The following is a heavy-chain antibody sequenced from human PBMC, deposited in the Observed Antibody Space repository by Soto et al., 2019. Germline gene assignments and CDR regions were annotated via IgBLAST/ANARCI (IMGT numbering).Heavy chain of an antibody. V-gene: IGHV3-23*01. CDR3: ARDALVDFWSGPGGMDV. Sequence: GGSLRLSCAASGYNFSTFAMSWVRQAPGKGLGWVSSIRGKGNRTYYADSAKGRLTISRDNAKTSLYLQMNSLRAEDTAVYYCARDALVDFWSGPGGMDVWGQGTTVTVSS. D-gene: IGHD3-3*01. CDR1: GYNFSTFA. J-gene: IGHJ6*02. CDR2: IRGKGNRT.